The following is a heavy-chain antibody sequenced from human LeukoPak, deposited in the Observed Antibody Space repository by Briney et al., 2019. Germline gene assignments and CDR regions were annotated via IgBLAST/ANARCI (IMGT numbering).Heavy chain of an antibody. CDR1: GGTFSSYA. CDR2: IIPILGIV. CDR3: AQERPYVSTPFDQ. Sequence: SVKVSCKASGGTFSSYAVSWVRQAPRQGLEWMGRIIPILGIVNYAQKFQGRVTITADKSASTAYMELSSLRSEDTAVYYCAQERPYVSTPFDQWGQGTLVTVSS. D-gene: IGHD2-2*01. V-gene: IGHV1-69*04. J-gene: IGHJ4*02.